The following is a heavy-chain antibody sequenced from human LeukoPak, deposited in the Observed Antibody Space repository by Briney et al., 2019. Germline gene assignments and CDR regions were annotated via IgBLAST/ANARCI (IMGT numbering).Heavy chain of an antibody. CDR1: GGSISSGNYH. CDR3: ARLPSTPVGGWYFDL. Sequence: SETLSLTCTVSGGSISSGNYHCKWSRQPAGKGLEWTGRIHTSGSTSCNPSRQSRVTISVDTSTNQFSLNLSSVTAADTAVYYCARLPSTPVGGWYFDLWGRGTLVTVSS. J-gene: IGHJ2*01. D-gene: IGHD2-15*01. V-gene: IGHV4-61*02. CDR2: IHTSGST.